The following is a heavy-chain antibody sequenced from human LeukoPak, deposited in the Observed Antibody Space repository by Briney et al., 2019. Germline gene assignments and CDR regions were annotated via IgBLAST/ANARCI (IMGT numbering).Heavy chain of an antibody. CDR1: GGSISSSSYF. D-gene: IGHD3-3*01. Sequence: SETLSLTCTVSGGSISSSSYFWGWIRQPPGKGLEWVGSMSYSGSTYYNPSLKSRVTISVDTSKNQFSLKLSSVTAADTAVYYCARVNAGLRFLEWSHLFDYWGQGTLVTVSS. V-gene: IGHV4-39*01. CDR2: MSYSGST. J-gene: IGHJ4*02. CDR3: ARVNAGLRFLEWSHLFDY.